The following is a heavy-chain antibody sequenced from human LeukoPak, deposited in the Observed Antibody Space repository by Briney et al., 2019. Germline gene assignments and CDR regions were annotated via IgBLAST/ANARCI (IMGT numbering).Heavy chain of an antibody. Sequence: GGSLRLSCAGSGFPFSACSMNWVRRAPGKGLEWVSSISGSSAYVYYADSVKGRFTVSRDNAKNSLYLQMSSLRAEDTAVYYCAKAYYDSSGYSYYFDYWGQGTPVTVSS. CDR2: ISGSSAYV. V-gene: IGHV3-21*01. CDR1: GFPFSACS. CDR3: AKAYYDSSGYSYYFDY. D-gene: IGHD3-22*01. J-gene: IGHJ4*02.